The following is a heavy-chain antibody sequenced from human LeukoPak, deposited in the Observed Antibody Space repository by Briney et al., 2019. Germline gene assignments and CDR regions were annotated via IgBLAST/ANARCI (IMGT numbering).Heavy chain of an antibody. V-gene: IGHV4-61*01. CDR1: GGSISSSSYY. CDR3: ARGPMTTVTIWFDP. J-gene: IGHJ5*02. CDR2: IYYSGST. Sequence: SETLSLTCTVSGGSISSSSYYWSWIRQPPGKGLEWIGYIYYSGSTNYNPSLKSRVTISVDTSKNQFSLKLSSVTAADTAVYYCARGPMTTVTIWFDPWGQGTLVTVSP. D-gene: IGHD4-17*01.